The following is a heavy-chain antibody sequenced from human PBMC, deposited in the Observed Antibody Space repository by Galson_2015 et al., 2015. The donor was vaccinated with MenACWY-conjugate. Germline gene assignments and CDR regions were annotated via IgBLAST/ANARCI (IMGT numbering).Heavy chain of an antibody. CDR2: INQDGSEK. CDR1: GFTFSNHW. J-gene: IGHJ4*02. D-gene: IGHD5-12*01. Sequence: SLRLSCAASGFTFSNHWMSWVRQAPGKGLEWVANINQDGSEKNYVDSLKGRFTISRDNSKNTLNLQMNSLRAEDTALYYCARSTLGWLRNPLYWGQGTLVTVSS. CDR3: ARSTLGWLRNPLY. V-gene: IGHV3-7*03.